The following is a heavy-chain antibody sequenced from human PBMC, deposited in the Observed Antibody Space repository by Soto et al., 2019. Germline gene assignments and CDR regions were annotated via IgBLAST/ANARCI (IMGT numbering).Heavy chain of an antibody. CDR1: GGSISSGDYY. CDR3: ARADSRGYYYGPRWFDP. V-gene: IGHV4-30-4*01. Sequence: QVQLQESGPGLVKPSQTLSLTCTVSGGSISSGDYYWSWIRQPPGKGLEWIGYIYYSGSTYYNPSLKSRVTISVDTSKNQFSLKLSSVTAADTAVYYCARADSRGYYYGPRWFDPWGQGTLVTVSS. D-gene: IGHD3-22*01. CDR2: IYYSGST. J-gene: IGHJ5*02.